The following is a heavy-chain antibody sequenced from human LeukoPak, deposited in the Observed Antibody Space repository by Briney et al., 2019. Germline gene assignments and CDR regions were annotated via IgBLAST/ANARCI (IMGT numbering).Heavy chain of an antibody. V-gene: IGHV4-59*01. CDR1: GASIRNYY. D-gene: IGHD3-10*02. CDR2: IYYSGNT. Sequence: SETLSLTCAHSGASIRNYYWNWIRQPPGKGLEWIGNIYYSGNTNYNPSLKSRVTISVDTSKNQFSLEVNSVTAADTAVYYCATDVPSSYVRAWGQGTLVIVSS. CDR3: ATDVPSSYVRA. J-gene: IGHJ5*02.